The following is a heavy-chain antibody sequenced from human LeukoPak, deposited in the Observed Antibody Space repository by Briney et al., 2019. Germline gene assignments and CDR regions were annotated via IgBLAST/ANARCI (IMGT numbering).Heavy chain of an antibody. CDR2: INPNSGGT. D-gene: IGHD2-15*01. V-gene: IGHV1-2*02. CDR3: ARDLVVVAATGWFDP. J-gene: IGHJ5*02. Sequence: ASVKVSCKASGYTFTSYGISWVRQAPGQGLEWMGWINPNSGGTNYAQKFQGRVTMTRDTSISTAYMELSRLRSDDTAVYYCARDLVVVAATGWFDPWGQGTLVTVSS. CDR1: GYTFTSYG.